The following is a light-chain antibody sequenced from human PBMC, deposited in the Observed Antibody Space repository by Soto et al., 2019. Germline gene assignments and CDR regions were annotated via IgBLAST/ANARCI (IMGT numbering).Light chain of an antibody. Sequence: QSALTQPASVSGSPGQSITISCTGTRSDIGAYNYVSWYQQHPGKAPKLMIYEVTNRPSGVSNRFSGSKSGNTASLTISGLQAEDEADYYCSSYTSRSTSVLFGGGTKVTVL. CDR2: EVT. CDR1: RSDIGAYNY. J-gene: IGLJ2*01. V-gene: IGLV2-14*01. CDR3: SSYTSRSTSVL.